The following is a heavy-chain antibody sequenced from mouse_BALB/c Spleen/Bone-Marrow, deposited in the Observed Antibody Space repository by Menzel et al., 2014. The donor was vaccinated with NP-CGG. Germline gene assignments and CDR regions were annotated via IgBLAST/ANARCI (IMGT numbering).Heavy chain of an antibody. V-gene: IGHV1-84*02. J-gene: IGHJ3*01. CDR1: GYTFXDYY. CDR2: IYPRNNNT. D-gene: IGHD1-2*01. Sequence: QVQLQQPGPELVKPGASAKISCKASGYTFXDYYINWVKQKPGQGLEWIGWIYPRNNNTKYNERFKDKATLTVDTPSSTAYMQLSSLTSEDTAVYFCARGITTATFAYWGQGTLVTVSA. CDR3: ARGITTATFAY.